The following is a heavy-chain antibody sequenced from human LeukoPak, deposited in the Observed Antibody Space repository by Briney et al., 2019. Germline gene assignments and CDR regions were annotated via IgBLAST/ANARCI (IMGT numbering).Heavy chain of an antibody. CDR3: ARTKRQNTNCDH. CDR1: GYTFTNYD. Sequence: ASVKVSCKASGYTFTNYDINWVRQATGQGLEWMGWMDPSSGNTGYAQKFRGRVTMTRDTSINTAYMEVSSLRSDDTAVYYCARTKRQNTNCDHWGQGTLVTVSS. D-gene: IGHD5-24*01. CDR2: MDPSSGNT. V-gene: IGHV1-8*02. J-gene: IGHJ4*02.